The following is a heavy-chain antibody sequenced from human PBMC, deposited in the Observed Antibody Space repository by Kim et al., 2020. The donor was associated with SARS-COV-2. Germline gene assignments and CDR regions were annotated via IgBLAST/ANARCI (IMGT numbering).Heavy chain of an antibody. CDR3: AKDIGKDSSGYYFPGY. D-gene: IGHD3-22*01. CDR2: ISYDGSNK. J-gene: IGHJ4*02. V-gene: IGHV3-30*18. Sequence: GGSLRLSCAASGFTFSSYGMHWVRQAPGKGLEWVAVISYDGSNKYYADSVKGRFTISRDNSKNTLYLQMNSLRAEDTAVYYCAKDIGKDSSGYYFPGYWGQGSLVTVSS. CDR1: GFTFSSYG.